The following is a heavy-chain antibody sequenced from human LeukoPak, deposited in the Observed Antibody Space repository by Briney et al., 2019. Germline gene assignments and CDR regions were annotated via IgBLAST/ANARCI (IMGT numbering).Heavy chain of an antibody. CDR2: INHSGST. CDR1: GGSFSGYY. V-gene: IGHV4-34*01. CDR3: ARTGPWGRGYSSGWYVLNWFDP. Sequence: SETLSLTCAVYGGSFSGYYWSWIRQPPGKGLEWIGEINHSGSTNYNPSLKSRVTISVDTSKNQFSLKLSSVTAADTAVYYCARTGPWGRGYSSGWYVLNWFDPWGQGTLVTVSS. D-gene: IGHD6-19*01. J-gene: IGHJ5*02.